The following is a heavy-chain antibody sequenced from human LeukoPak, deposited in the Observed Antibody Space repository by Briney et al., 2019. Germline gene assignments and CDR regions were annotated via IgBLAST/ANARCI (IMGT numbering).Heavy chain of an antibody. V-gene: IGHV4-59*08. J-gene: IGHJ6*02. Sequence: SETLSLTCTVSGGSISSYYWSWIRQPPGKGLEWIGYIYYSGSTNYNPSLKSRVTISVDTSKNQFSLKLSSVTAADTAVYYCARRGGDGYKNYYYYGMDVWGQGTTVTVSS. D-gene: IGHD5-24*01. CDR1: GGSISSYY. CDR2: IYYSGST. CDR3: ARRGGDGYKNYYYYGMDV.